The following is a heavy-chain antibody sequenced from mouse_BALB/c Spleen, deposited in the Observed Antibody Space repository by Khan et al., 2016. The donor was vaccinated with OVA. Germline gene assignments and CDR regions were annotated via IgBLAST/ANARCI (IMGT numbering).Heavy chain of an antibody. Sequence: EVELVESGGGLVEPGGSLKLSCAASGFTFSSFVMSWVRQTPEKRLEWVATISSAATYTYYPDSVKGRFTISRDNAKNTLYLQMNSLSSDDTALFYSTNGNYGWFAYWGQGTLVTVST. J-gene: IGHJ3*01. D-gene: IGHD2-1*01. CDR2: ISSAATYT. V-gene: IGHV5-9-1*01. CDR3: TNGNYGWFAY. CDR1: GFTFSSFV.